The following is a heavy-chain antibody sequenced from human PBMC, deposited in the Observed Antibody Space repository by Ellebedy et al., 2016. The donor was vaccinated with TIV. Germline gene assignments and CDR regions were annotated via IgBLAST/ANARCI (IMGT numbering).Heavy chain of an antibody. CDR1: RFNFRSYW. V-gene: IGHV3-7*01. D-gene: IGHD3-10*01. J-gene: IGHJ3*01. Sequence: GESLKISCAASRFNFRSYWMTWVRQPPGKGLEWVANIDQDGSDTYYVDSVRGRFTIARDNAKNSLYLQMNSLRAEDTAVYYCATDGSYGDYRSPAHAFVFWGQGTMVSVAS. CDR3: ATDGSYGDYRSPAHAFVF. CDR2: IDQDGSDT.